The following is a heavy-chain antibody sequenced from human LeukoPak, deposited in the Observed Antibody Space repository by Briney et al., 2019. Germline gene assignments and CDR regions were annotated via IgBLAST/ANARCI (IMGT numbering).Heavy chain of an antibody. D-gene: IGHD6-13*01. CDR1: GYTFTSYD. CDR3: ARGVAAAGKGNNWFDP. J-gene: IGHJ5*02. V-gene: IGHV1-8*01. CDR2: MNPNSGNT. Sequence: ASVKVSCKASGYTFTSYDINWVRQATGQGLEWMGWMNPNSGNTGYAQKFQGRVTMTRNTSISTAYMELSSLRSEDTAVYYCARGVAAAGKGNNWFDPWGQGTLVTVSS.